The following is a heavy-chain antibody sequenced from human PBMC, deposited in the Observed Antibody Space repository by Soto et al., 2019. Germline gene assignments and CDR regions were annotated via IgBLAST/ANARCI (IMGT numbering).Heavy chain of an antibody. CDR1: GFIVSSNY. D-gene: IGHD4-17*01. Sequence: GGSLILSCAASGFIVSSNYMSWVRQAPGKGLEWVSVIYSGGSTYYADSVKGRFTISRHNSKNTLYLQMNSLRAEDTAVYYCARGGDYISDDAFDIWGQGTMFSVSS. CDR2: IYSGGST. V-gene: IGHV3-53*04. CDR3: ARGGDYISDDAFDI. J-gene: IGHJ3*02.